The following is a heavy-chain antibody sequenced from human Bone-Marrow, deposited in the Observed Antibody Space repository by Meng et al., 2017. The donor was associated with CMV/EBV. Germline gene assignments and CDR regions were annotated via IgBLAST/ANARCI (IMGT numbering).Heavy chain of an antibody. D-gene: IGHD2-2*01. CDR1: GYTFTGYY. Sequence: ASVKVSCKASGYTFTGYYMHWVRQAPGQGLEWMGWINPNSGGTNYAQKFQGRVTMTRDTSISTAYMELSRLRSDDTAVYYCAREVVVVPADISGFDPWGKGTLVTVSS. V-gene: IGHV1-2*02. CDR3: AREVVVVPADISGFDP. CDR2: INPNSGGT. J-gene: IGHJ5*02.